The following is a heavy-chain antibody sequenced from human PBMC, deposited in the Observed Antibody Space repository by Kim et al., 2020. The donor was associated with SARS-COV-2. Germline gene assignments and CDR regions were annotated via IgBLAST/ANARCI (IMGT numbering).Heavy chain of an antibody. J-gene: IGHJ4*02. CDR1: GFTFSSYA. Sequence: GGSLRLSCVASGFTFSSYAMSWLRQAPGKGLEWLSVIYSDGTTKFYVGSVMGRFTVSRDNSKDTLFLQMNNLRAEDTAVYFCAKDHFMSSGDFWGQGTLVTVSS. CDR3: AKDHFMSSGDF. D-gene: IGHD3-16*01. CDR2: IYSDGTTK. V-gene: IGHV3-23*03.